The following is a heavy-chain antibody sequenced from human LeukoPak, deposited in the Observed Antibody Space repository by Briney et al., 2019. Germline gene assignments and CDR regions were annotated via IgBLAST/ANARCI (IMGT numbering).Heavy chain of an antibody. J-gene: IGHJ5*02. CDR3: ARILWFGDPGNWFDP. CDR1: GYSISSGYY. D-gene: IGHD3-10*01. V-gene: IGHV4-38-2*02. CDR2: IYHSGST. Sequence: PSETLSLTCTVSGYSISSGYYWGWIRQPPGRGLEWIGSIYHSGSTYYNPSLKSRVTISVDTSKNQFSLKLSSVTAADTAVYYCARILWFGDPGNWFDPWGQGTLVTVSS.